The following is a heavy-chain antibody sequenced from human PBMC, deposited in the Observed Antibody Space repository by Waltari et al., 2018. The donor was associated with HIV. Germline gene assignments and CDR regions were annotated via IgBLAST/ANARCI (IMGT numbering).Heavy chain of an antibody. CDR3: AGRMAPNYYDYYGMDV. V-gene: IGHV1-8*01. Sequence: QVQLVQSGAEVKKLGAPVKVSCKASGYTFTSYDINWVRQATGPGREWMGWMNPNMGKTGYAQKVQGRITMTRNTSISTAYRGLSILRSEHTAVYYCAGRMAPNYYDYYGMDVWCQGTTVTVSS. D-gene: IGHD2-15*01. J-gene: IGHJ6*02. CDR2: MNPNMGKT. CDR1: GYTFTSYD.